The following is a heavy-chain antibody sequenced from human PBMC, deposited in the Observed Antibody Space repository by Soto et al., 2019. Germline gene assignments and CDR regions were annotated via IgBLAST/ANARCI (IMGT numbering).Heavy chain of an antibody. D-gene: IGHD2-2*01. CDR3: AGVCSSTSCPRSAAAGRFYY. J-gene: IGHJ4*02. V-gene: IGHV4-59*01. CDR2: IYYSGST. Sequence: PSETLSLTCTVCGGSISSYYCSWIRQPPWKGLEWIGYIYYSGSTNYNPSLKSRVPISVDTSKNQFSLKLSSVTAADKAVYYCAGVCSSTSCPRSAAAGRFYYWGQGTLVTVSS. CDR1: GGSISSYY.